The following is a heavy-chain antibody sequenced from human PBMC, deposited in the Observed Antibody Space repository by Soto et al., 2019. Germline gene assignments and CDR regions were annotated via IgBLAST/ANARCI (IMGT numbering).Heavy chain of an antibody. CDR3: ANRRFLEWLPHGAFDI. J-gene: IGHJ3*02. Sequence: ASVKVSCKVSGYTLTELSMHWVRQAPGKGLEWMGGFDPEDGETIYAQKFQGRVTMTEDTSTDTAYMELSSLRSEDTAVFYFANRRFLEWLPHGAFDIWGQGTMVTVSS. V-gene: IGHV1-24*01. D-gene: IGHD3-3*01. CDR2: FDPEDGET. CDR1: GYTLTELS.